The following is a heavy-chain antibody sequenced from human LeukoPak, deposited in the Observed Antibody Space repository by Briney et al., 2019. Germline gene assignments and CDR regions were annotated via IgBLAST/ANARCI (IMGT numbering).Heavy chain of an antibody. CDR3: AREYVDCSGGSCYSGWPFDY. D-gene: IGHD2-15*01. V-gene: IGHV4-59*12. CDR1: DGSITGYY. J-gene: IGHJ4*02. Sequence: SETLSLTCTVSDGSITGYYWSWIRQSPGKGLEWIGYIFDSGSTNYNPSLQSRVTISADTSKNYFSLKLRSVTAADTAVYYCAREYVDCSGGSCYSGWPFDYWGQGTLVTVSS. CDR2: IFDSGST.